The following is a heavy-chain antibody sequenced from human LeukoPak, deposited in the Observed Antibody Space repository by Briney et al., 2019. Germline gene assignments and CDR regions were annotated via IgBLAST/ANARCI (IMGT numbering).Heavy chain of an antibody. D-gene: IGHD6-19*01. V-gene: IGHV4-34*01. J-gene: IGHJ5*02. CDR2: INHSGST. Sequence: SETLSLTCIVSGDSITSGYYWSWIRQPPGKGLEWIGEINHSGSTNYNPSLKSRVTISVDTSKNQFFLKLSSVTAADTAVYYCARASIAVTGPWSNWFDPWGQGTLVTVSS. CDR1: GDSITSGYY. CDR3: ARASIAVTGPWSNWFDP.